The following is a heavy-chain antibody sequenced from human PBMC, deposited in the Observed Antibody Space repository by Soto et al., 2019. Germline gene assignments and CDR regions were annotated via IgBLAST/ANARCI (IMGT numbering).Heavy chain of an antibody. J-gene: IGHJ6*03. V-gene: IGHV3-20*01. Sequence: PGGSLRLSCAASGFTFDDYGMSWVRQAPGKGLEWVSGINWNGGSTGYADSVKGRFTISRDNAKNSLYLQMNSLRAEDTALYHCERDRLTTVTSASTNYYYYYMDVWGKGTTVTVSS. CDR3: ERDRLTTVTSASTNYYYYYMDV. CDR1: GFTFDDYG. CDR2: INWNGGST. D-gene: IGHD4-17*01.